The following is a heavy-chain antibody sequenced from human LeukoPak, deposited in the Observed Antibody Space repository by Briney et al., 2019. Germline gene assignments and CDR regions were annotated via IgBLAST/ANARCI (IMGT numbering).Heavy chain of an antibody. V-gene: IGHV4-39*07. D-gene: IGHD6-19*01. CDR1: GGSISSSSYY. Sequence: SETLSLTCTVSGGSISSSSYYWGWIRQPPGKGLEWIGSIYYSGSTYYNPSLKSRVTISVDTSKNQFSLKLSSVTAADTAVYYCARVRGGSYSSGWYRFDYWGQGTLVTVSS. J-gene: IGHJ4*02. CDR3: ARVRGGSYSSGWYRFDY. CDR2: IYYSGST.